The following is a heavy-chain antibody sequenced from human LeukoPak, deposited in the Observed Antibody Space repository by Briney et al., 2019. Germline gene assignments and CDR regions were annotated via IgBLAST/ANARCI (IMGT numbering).Heavy chain of an antibody. CDR2: ISAYNGNT. J-gene: IGHJ3*02. V-gene: IGHV1-18*01. Sequence: ASVKVSCKASGYTFTSHGISWVRQAPGQGLEWMGWISAYNGNTNYTQKLQGRVTMTTDTSTSTAYMELRSLRSDDTAVYYCARDRVVPAAMVAFDIWGQGTMVTVSS. CDR3: ARDRVVPAAMVAFDI. CDR1: GYTFTSHG. D-gene: IGHD2-2*01.